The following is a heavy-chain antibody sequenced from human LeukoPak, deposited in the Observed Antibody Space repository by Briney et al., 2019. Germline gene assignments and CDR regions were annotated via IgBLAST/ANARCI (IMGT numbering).Heavy chain of an antibody. V-gene: IGHV4-34*01. CDR3: ARDSPPNYYDSSGSKNAFDI. D-gene: IGHD3-22*01. J-gene: IGHJ3*02. CDR2: INHSGST. Sequence: SETLSLTCAVYGGSFSGYYWSWIRQPPGKGLEWIGEINHSGSTNYNPSLKSRVTISVDTSKNQFSLKLSSVTAADTAVYYCARDSPPNYYDSSGSKNAFDIWGQGTMVTVSS. CDR1: GGSFSGYY.